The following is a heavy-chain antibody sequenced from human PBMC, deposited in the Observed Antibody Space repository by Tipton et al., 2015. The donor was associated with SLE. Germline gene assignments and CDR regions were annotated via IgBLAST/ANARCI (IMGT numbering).Heavy chain of an antibody. Sequence: TLSLTCTVSGASISSYSWSWIRQPPGKGLEWIGYIYYSGSTNYNPSLKSRVTISVDTSKKQFSLKLSSVTAADTVVYYCARGVAHFYDSGSFDIWGQGTLVTVSS. CDR1: GASISSYS. V-gene: IGHV4-59*01. CDR2: IYYSGST. D-gene: IGHD2/OR15-2a*01. J-gene: IGHJ3*02. CDR3: ARGVAHFYDSGSFDI.